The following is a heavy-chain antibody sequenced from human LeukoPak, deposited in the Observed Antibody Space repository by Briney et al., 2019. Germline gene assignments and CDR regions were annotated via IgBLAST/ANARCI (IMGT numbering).Heavy chain of an antibody. V-gene: IGHV3-48*01. D-gene: IGHD5-18*01. CDR3: ARDGGYSYGYPFDY. Sequence: PGGSLRLSCAASGFTFRSYSMNWVRQAPGKGLEWVSYISSSSSTIYYADSVKGRFTISRDNAKNSLYLQMNSLRAEDTAVYYCARDGGYSYGYPFDYWGQGTLVTVSS. CDR2: ISSSSSTI. CDR1: GFTFRSYS. J-gene: IGHJ4*02.